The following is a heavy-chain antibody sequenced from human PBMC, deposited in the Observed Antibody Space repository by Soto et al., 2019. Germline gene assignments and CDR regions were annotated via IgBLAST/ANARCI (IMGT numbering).Heavy chain of an antibody. V-gene: IGHV1-18*01. CDR1: GYTFTSYG. CDR2: ISAYNGNT. D-gene: IGHD4-17*01. Sequence: QVQLVQSGVEVEKPGASVKVSCKASGYTFTSYGVSWVRQAPGQGLEWMGWISAYNGNTNYAQKFQGRVTMTTDTSTSTAYTELRSRRSDDTAVYYCARDVPTVTTGGPDYWGQGALVTVSS. CDR3: ARDVPTVTTGGPDY. J-gene: IGHJ4*02.